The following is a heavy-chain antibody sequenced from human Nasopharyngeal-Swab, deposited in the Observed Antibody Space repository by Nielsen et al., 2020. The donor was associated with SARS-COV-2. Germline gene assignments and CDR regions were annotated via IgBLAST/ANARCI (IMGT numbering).Heavy chain of an antibody. J-gene: IGHJ4*02. V-gene: IGHV3-23*01. CDR3: AKGGRSITIFGVAGSFDN. CDR2: ISGSGSGT. D-gene: IGHD3-3*01. Sequence: GGSLRLSCADSGFTFSNYWMSWVRQAPGKGLEWVSVISGSGSGTYYADSVKGRFTISRDKSQNTLYLQMSSLRADDTAVYYCAKGGRSITIFGVAGSFDNWGQGTLVTVSS. CDR1: GFTFSNYW.